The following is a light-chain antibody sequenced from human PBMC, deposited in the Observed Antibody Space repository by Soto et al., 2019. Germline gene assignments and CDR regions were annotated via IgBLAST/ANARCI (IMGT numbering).Light chain of an antibody. Sequence: IVMTQSPATLSVSPGERATLSFRASQSVSSTLAWYQQKPGQAPRLLIYGASTRATGIPARFSGSGSGTEFTLTISSLKSEDFAVYYWQQYNYWPPYTFGQGTKLEIK. CDR1: QSVSST. CDR3: QQYNYWPPYT. CDR2: GAS. J-gene: IGKJ2*01. V-gene: IGKV3-15*01.